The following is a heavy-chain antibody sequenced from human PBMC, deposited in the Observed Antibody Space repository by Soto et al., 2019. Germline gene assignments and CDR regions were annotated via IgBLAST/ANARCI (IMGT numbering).Heavy chain of an antibody. J-gene: IGHJ5*02. CDR1: GCSISYYY. D-gene: IGHD2-2*01. CDR2: IYYSGST. V-gene: IGHV4-59*08. CDR3: ARGEYQLLSVDP. Sequence: SETLSLTCTFSGCSISYYYWSWIRQPPGKGLEWIGYIYYSGSTNYNPSLKSRVTISVDTSKNQFSLKVSSVTAADTAVYYCARGEYQLLSVDPWGQGTLVTVSS.